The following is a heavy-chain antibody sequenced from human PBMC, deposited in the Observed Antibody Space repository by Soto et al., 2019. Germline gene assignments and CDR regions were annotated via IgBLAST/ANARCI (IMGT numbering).Heavy chain of an antibody. Sequence: SVKVSCKASGGTFSSYAISWVRQAPGQGLEWMGGIIPIFGTANYAQKFQGRVTITADESTSTAYMELSSLRSEDTAVYYCARDRVTIFGVANKKYYYGMDVWGQGTTVTVSS. CDR1: GGTFSSYA. CDR3: ARDRVTIFGVANKKYYYGMDV. J-gene: IGHJ6*02. CDR2: IIPIFGTA. V-gene: IGHV1-69*13. D-gene: IGHD3-3*01.